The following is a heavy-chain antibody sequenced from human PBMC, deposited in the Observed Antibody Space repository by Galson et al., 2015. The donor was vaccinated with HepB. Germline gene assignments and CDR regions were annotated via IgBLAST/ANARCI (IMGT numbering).Heavy chain of an antibody. J-gene: IGHJ4*02. CDR2: VHYSETT. Sequence: ETLSLTCSVSGGSIRGSSHLWAWIRQPPGKGLEWIGSVHYSETTYFNPSLETRVSIFVDTSKKQFSMKLSSVTAADTAVYYCARHDFASGEGVDYFDYWGQGTLVTVSS. V-gene: IGHV4-39*01. CDR1: GGSIRGSSHL. CDR3: ARHDFASGEGVDYFDY. D-gene: IGHD3-10*01.